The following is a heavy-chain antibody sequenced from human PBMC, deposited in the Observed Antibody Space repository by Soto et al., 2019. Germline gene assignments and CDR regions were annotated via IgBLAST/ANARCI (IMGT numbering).Heavy chain of an antibody. D-gene: IGHD4-17*01. CDR1: GGSFSGYY. CDR3: ARAHYGDYGYGMDV. CDR2: INHSGSS. J-gene: IGHJ6*02. V-gene: IGHV4-34*01. Sequence: SETLSLTCAVYGGSFSGYYWSWIRQPPGKGLEWIGEINHSGSSNYNPSLKSRVTISVDRSKNQFSLKLSSVTAADTAVYYCARAHYGDYGYGMDVWGQGTTVTVSS.